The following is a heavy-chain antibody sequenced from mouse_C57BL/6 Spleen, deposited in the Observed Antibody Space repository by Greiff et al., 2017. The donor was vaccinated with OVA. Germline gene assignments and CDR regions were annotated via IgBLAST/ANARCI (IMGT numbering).Heavy chain of an antibody. D-gene: IGHD1-1*01. Sequence: QVQLQQPGAELVKPGASVKLSCKASGYTFTSYWMHWVKQRPGQGLEWIGMIHPNSGSTNYNEKFKSKATLTVDKSSSTAYMQLSSLTSEDSAVYYRARRNYYGSSYYFDYWGQGTTLTVSS. CDR2: IHPNSGST. CDR1: GYTFTSYW. J-gene: IGHJ2*01. V-gene: IGHV1-64*01. CDR3: ARRNYYGSSYYFDY.